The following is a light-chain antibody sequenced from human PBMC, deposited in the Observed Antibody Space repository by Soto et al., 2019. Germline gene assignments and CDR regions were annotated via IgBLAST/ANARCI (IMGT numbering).Light chain of an antibody. V-gene: IGLV2-14*01. J-gene: IGLJ1*01. CDR2: EVS. Sequence: QSALTQPASVSGSPGQSITIACTGTSSDVGGYHYVSWYQQHPGKAPKLIIYEVSNRPSGVSNRCSGSNSGNTASLTISGLQDEDEADYYCNSYTSKCTGVFGNGTKVTVL. CDR3: NSYTSKCTGV. CDR1: SSDVGGYHY.